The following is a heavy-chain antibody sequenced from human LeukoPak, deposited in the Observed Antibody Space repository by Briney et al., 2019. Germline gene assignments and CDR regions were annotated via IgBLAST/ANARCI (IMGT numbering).Heavy chain of an antibody. CDR3: ARSNWAYYFDY. J-gene: IGHJ4*02. CDR1: GYSISSGYY. D-gene: IGHD7-27*01. Sequence: PSETLSLTCAVSGYSISSGYYWGLIRQPPEKGLEWIGSIYHSGSTYYNPSLKSRVTISVDTSKNQFSLKLSSVTAADTAVYYCARSNWAYYFDYWGQGTLVTVSS. CDR2: IYHSGST. V-gene: IGHV4-38-2*01.